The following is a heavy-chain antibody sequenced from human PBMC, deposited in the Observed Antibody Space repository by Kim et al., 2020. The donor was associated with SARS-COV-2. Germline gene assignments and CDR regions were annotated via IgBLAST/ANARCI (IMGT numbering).Heavy chain of an antibody. CDR2: ITWDGSNA. V-gene: IGHV3-43*01. D-gene: IGHD6-19*01. CDR1: GFTFQAYS. CDR3: VKVATSGWWFGFDY. Sequence: GGSLRLSCAASGFTFQAYSMHWVRQAPGRGLEWVSFITWDGSNAYYADSVKGRFTVSRDNTKNSLYLVMNSLRTEDTTFYYCVKVATSGWWFGFDYWGQGSLVTVSS. J-gene: IGHJ4*02.